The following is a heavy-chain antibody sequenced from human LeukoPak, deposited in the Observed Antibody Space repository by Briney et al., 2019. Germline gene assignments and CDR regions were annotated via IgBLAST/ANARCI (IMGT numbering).Heavy chain of an antibody. CDR1: APSISSSNYY. CDR3: ARLWGDGYNLDY. CDR2: IYYRGST. Sequence: SETLSLTCTVSAPSISSSNYYWGWLRQPPGKGLEWIGSIYYRGSTYYNPSLKSRITISVDTSKNQFSLRLSSVTAADTAVYYCARLWGDGYNLDYWGQGTLVTVSS. D-gene: IGHD5-24*01. J-gene: IGHJ4*02. V-gene: IGHV4-39*01.